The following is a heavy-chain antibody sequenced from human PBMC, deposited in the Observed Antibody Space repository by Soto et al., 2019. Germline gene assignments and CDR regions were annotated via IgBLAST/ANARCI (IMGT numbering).Heavy chain of an antibody. J-gene: IGHJ4*02. CDR1: GFSLSTSGMC. D-gene: IGHD6-19*01. V-gene: IGHV2-70*01. CDR3: ARGSGNRIAVAGNFDF. CDR2: IDWDDDK. Sequence: VSGPTLVNPTQTLTLTCTFSGFSLSTSGMCVSWIRQPPGNALEWLALIDWDDDKYYSTSLKTRLTISKDTSKNQVVLTMTNMDPVDTATYYCARGSGNRIAVAGNFDFWGQGTLVTVSS.